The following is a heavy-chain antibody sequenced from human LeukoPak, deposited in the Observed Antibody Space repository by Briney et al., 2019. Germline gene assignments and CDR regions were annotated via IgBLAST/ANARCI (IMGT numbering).Heavy chain of an antibody. CDR3: ARHRSGGSQDDAFDI. CDR1: GFTFSSYG. Sequence: GGSLRLSCAASGFTFSSYGMHWVRQAPGKGLEWVAVISYDGSNKYYADSVKGRFTISRQNAKNSLFLQMNSLRAEDTAVYYCARHRSGGSQDDAFDIWGQGTMVTVSS. V-gene: IGHV3-30*03. CDR2: ISYDGSNK. J-gene: IGHJ3*02. D-gene: IGHD2-15*01.